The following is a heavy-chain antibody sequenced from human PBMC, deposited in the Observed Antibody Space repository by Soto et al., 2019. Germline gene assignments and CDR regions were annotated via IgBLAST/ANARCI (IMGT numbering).Heavy chain of an antibody. CDR3: ARVGSSGWSPDY. J-gene: IGHJ4*02. Sequence: SETLSLTCTVSGGSISGHYWIWIRQPPGEGMEWIGYIFYSGSTTYNNNPSLKSRVTISVDTSKNQFSLRLSSVTAADTAVYYCARVGSSGWSPDYWGQGTLVTVSS. CDR1: GGSISGHY. V-gene: IGHV4-59*11. D-gene: IGHD6-19*01. CDR2: IFYSGSTTY.